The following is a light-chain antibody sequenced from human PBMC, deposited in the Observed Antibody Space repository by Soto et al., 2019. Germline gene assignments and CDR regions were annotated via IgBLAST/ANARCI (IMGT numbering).Light chain of an antibody. V-gene: IGKV1-33*01. Sequence: DIQMTQSPSSLSASVGDTVTITCQASQDITNYLNWYQQKPGKAPKLLISDASTLETGVPSRFSGSGSGTDFAFTISSLQPEVIATYYCHHNDNLPITFGQGTRLEIK. CDR1: QDITNY. CDR2: DAS. J-gene: IGKJ5*01. CDR3: HHNDNLPIT.